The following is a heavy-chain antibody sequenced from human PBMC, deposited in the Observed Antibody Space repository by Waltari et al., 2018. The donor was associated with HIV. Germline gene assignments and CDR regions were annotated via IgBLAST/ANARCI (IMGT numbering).Heavy chain of an antibody. CDR2: SKRRIDGEAT. V-gene: IGHV3-15*01. D-gene: IGHD2-15*01. Sequence: EVQLVESGGGLVKPGGSLSLSCVASGSGFGDVCMPWVRRAPGKGLEWLGRSKRRIDGEATDYITSVKGRFTISRDDSINTLYLQMNRLETEDTAVYYCATGDCGGGSCHFFDWWGQGTLVTVSS. CDR3: ATGDCGGGSCHFFDW. J-gene: IGHJ4*02. CDR1: GSGFGDVC.